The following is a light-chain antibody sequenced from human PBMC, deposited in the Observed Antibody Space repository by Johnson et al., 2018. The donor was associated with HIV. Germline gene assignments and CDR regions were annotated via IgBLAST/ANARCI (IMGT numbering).Light chain of an antibody. CDR2: DNN. J-gene: IGLJ1*01. Sequence: QSVLTQPPSVSAAPGQKVTISCSGSSSNIGNNYVSWYQQLPGTAPKLLIYDNNKRPSEIPDRFYGSQSGTSATLGITGLQTGDEADDYCGTWDSSLSAGFYVFGSGTRLTVL. V-gene: IGLV1-51*01. CDR1: SSNIGNNY. CDR3: GTWDSSLSAGFYV.